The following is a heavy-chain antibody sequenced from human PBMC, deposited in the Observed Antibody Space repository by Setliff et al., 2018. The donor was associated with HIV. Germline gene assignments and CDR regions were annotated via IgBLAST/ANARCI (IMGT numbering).Heavy chain of an antibody. CDR2: IFHSGST. CDR1: GGSFSSYY. Sequence: SETLSLTCGVSGGSFSSYYWSWIRQPPGKGLEWIGSIFHSGSTYYNPSLKSRVTMSVDTSKNQFSLRLTSVTAADTAVYYCARPLTTSYNFWGDAFAFWGQGAMVTVSS. D-gene: IGHD3-3*01. J-gene: IGHJ3*01. CDR3: ARPLTTSYNFWGDAFAF. V-gene: IGHV4-59*04.